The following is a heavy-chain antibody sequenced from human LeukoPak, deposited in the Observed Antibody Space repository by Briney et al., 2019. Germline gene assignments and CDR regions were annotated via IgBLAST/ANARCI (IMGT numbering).Heavy chain of an antibody. CDR1: GFTFTSSA. V-gene: IGHV1-58*01. Sequence: SVRVSCKASGFTFTSSAVQWVRQARGQRLEWIGWIFVGSGNTNYAQKFQERVTITRDMSTSTAYMELSSLRSEDTAVYYCAAIGSGSPFDYWGQGTLVTVSS. CDR3: AAIGSGSPFDY. CDR2: IFVGSGNT. D-gene: IGHD3-10*01. J-gene: IGHJ4*02.